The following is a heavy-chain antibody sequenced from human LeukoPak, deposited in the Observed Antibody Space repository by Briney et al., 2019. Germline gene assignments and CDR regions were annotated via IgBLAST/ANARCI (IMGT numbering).Heavy chain of an antibody. D-gene: IGHD2-21*01. CDR2: ISGSGGST. Sequence: PGGSLRLSCAASGFRFSAYGMHWVRQAPGKGLEWVSAISGSGGSTYYADSVKGRFTISRDNSKNTLYLQMNSLRAEDAAVYYCAKDTPPIVVPMLFGHDAFDIWGQGTMVTVSS. J-gene: IGHJ3*02. V-gene: IGHV3-23*01. CDR1: GFRFSAYG. CDR3: AKDTPPIVVPMLFGHDAFDI.